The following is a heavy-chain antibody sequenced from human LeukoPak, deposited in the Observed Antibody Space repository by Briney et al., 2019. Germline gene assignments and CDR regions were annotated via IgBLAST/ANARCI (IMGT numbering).Heavy chain of an antibody. CDR3: ARDEGIAVAAPY. Sequence: SVKVSCKASGGTFSSYAISWVRQAPGQGFEWMGRIIPILGIANYAQKFQGRVTITADKSTSTAYMELSSLRSEDTAVYYCARDEGIAVAAPYWGQGTMVTVSS. CDR2: IIPILGIA. D-gene: IGHD6-19*01. J-gene: IGHJ3*01. V-gene: IGHV1-69*04. CDR1: GGTFSSYA.